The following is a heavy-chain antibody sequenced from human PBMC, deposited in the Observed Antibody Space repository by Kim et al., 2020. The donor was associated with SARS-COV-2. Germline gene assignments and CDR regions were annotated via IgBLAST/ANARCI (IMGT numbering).Heavy chain of an antibody. D-gene: IGHD4-17*01. CDR3: TPNSYGDPSDY. J-gene: IGHJ4*02. CDR2: ISASGGGT. Sequence: GGSLRLSCAASGFAFSAYAMTWVRQVPGKGLECVSGISASGGGTYYVDSVKGRFSISRDNSKNTVYMQMNSLRADDTAVYYCTPNSYGDPSDYWGQGTLVTVSS. V-gene: IGHV3-23*01. CDR1: GFAFSAYA.